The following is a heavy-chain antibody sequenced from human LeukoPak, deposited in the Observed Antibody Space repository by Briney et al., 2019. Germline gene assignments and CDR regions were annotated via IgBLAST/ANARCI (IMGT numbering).Heavy chain of an antibody. CDR2: IDRNGNT. J-gene: IGHJ6*03. D-gene: IGHD3-22*01. Sequence: SETLSLTCAVYGGSFSGYYWSWIRRPPGKGLEWIGEIDRNGNTNYNPSLKSRVTISLDTSRNQFSLKLSSVTAADTAVDYCARGGAYYYDSSGYYYYYYMDVWAKGTTVTVSS. V-gene: IGHV4-34*01. CDR1: GGSFSGYY. CDR3: ARGGAYYYDSSGYYYYYYMDV.